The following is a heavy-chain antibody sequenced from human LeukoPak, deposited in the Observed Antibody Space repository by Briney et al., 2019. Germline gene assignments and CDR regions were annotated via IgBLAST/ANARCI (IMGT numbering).Heavy chain of an antibody. CDR3: ARDLGSSGRYSENWFDP. CDR1: GGSISSSSYY. CDR2: IYYSGST. D-gene: IGHD6-19*01. Sequence: SETLSLTCTVSGGSISSSSYYWGWIRQPPGKGLEWIGSIYYSGSTYYNPSLKSRVTISVDTSKNQFSLKLSSVTAADTAVYYCARDLGSSGRYSENWFDPWGQGTLVTVSS. J-gene: IGHJ5*02. V-gene: IGHV4-39*07.